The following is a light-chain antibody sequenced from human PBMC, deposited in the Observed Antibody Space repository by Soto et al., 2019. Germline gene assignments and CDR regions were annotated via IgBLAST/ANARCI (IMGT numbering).Light chain of an antibody. J-gene: IGLJ3*02. Sequence: QSVLTQPPSVSAAPGQRVTISCSGSSSNIGNKYVSWYQQLPGTAPKLLIYENSQRPSEIPDRFSGSKSGTSATLGITGLQTGDEADYYCGTWDISLSAWVFGGGTKVTVL. CDR2: ENS. V-gene: IGLV1-51*02. CDR3: GTWDISLSAWV. CDR1: SSNIGNKY.